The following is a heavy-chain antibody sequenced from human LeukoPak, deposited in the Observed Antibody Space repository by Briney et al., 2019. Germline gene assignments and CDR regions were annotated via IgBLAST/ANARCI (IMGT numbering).Heavy chain of an antibody. Sequence: GRSLRLSCAASGFTFDDYAMHWVRQAPGKGLEWVSGISWNSGSIGYADSVKGRFTISRDNAKNSLYLQMNSLRAEDTALYYCAKDMADYYDSSGYGYYYYGMDDWGQGTTATVSS. CDR3: AKDMADYYDSSGYGYYYYGMDD. CDR2: ISWNSGSI. D-gene: IGHD3-22*01. CDR1: GFTFDDYA. J-gene: IGHJ6*02. V-gene: IGHV3-9*01.